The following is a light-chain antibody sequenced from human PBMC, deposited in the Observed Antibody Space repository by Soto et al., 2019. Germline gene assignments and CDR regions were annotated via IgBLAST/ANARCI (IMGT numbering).Light chain of an antibody. J-gene: IGKJ4*01. V-gene: IGKV1-33*01. CDR1: QDISNY. CDR2: DAS. Sequence: DIQMTQSPSSLSASVGDRVTITCQASQDISNYLNWYQQKPGKAPKLLIFDASNVGTGVPSRFSGSGSGTDFTFTIHSLQPEDAATYYCQQYEDLPLTFGGGTKVGIK. CDR3: QQYEDLPLT.